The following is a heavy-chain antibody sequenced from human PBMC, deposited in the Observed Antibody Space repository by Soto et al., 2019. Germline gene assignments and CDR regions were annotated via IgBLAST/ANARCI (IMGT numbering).Heavy chain of an antibody. CDR1: GYSFTSLD. CDR3: ARGVTAGVDY. J-gene: IGHJ4*02. CDR2: MEPSSGKT. D-gene: IGHD1-26*01. Sequence: RASVRVSCKASGYSFTSLDINWVRQTAGQGLEWMGWMEPSSGKTGYAQKFHDRVTMTSDTSINTAYMELTTLTSDDTAFYYCARGVTAGVDYWGQGTLVTVSS. V-gene: IGHV1-8*01.